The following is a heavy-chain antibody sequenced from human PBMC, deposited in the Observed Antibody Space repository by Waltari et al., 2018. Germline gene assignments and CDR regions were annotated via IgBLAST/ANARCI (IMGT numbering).Heavy chain of an antibody. Sequence: QLQLQESGPGLVKPSETLSLTCTVSGGSISSSSYYWGWIRQPPGKGLEWIGSIYYSGITYYNPSLKSRVTISVDTSKNQFSLKLSSVTAADTAVYYCARRPAYCGGDCYSWVDYWGQGTLVTVSS. V-gene: IGHV4-39*01. CDR3: ARRPAYCGGDCYSWVDY. J-gene: IGHJ4*02. D-gene: IGHD2-21*02. CDR1: GGSISSSSYY. CDR2: IYYSGIT.